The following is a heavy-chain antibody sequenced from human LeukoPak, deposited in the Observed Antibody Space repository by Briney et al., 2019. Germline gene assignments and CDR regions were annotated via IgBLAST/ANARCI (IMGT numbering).Heavy chain of an antibody. CDR3: ARRLGGADVFDI. CDR1: GYSFSSYW. J-gene: IGHJ3*02. Sequence: GESLKISCKGSGYSFSSYWIAWVRQLPGKGLEWMGIIYPGDSDSKYSRSFQGQVTTSADKSINTAYLQWSSLKASDSAMYYCARRLGGADVFDIWGQGTMVTVSS. D-gene: IGHD3-16*01. V-gene: IGHV5-51*01. CDR2: IYPGDSDS.